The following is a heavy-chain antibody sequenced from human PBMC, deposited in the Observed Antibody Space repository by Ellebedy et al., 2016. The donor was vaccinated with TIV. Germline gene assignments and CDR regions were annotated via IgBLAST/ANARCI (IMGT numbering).Heavy chain of an antibody. CDR1: GGSISSYY. CDR2: IYYSGST. J-gene: IGHJ4*02. D-gene: IGHD6-13*01. Sequence: SETLSLXCTVSGGSISSYYWSWIRQPPGKGLEWIGYIYYSGSTNYNPSLKSRVTISVDTSKNQFSLKLSSVTAADTAVYYCAGEVIAAAGAGGPFDYWGQGTLVTVSS. V-gene: IGHV4-59*08. CDR3: AGEVIAAAGAGGPFDY.